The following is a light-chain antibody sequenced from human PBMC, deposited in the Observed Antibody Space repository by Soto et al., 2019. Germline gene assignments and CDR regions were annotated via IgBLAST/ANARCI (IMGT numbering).Light chain of an antibody. V-gene: IGKV1-5*01. CDR3: QQYNSYSPDT. CDR1: QSISSW. J-gene: IGKJ2*01. CDR2: DAS. Sequence: DIQMTQSPSTLSASVGDRVTITCRASQSISSWLAWYQQKPGKAPKLLIYDASSLESGVPSRFSGSGSGTEFTLTISSLQPDDFATYYCQQYNSYSPDTFGHGTKLEIK.